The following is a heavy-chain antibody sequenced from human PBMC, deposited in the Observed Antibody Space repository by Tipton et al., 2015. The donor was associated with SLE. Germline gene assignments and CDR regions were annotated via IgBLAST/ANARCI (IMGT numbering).Heavy chain of an antibody. CDR1: GASISSYY. CDR3: ARGRVAAVYYYYYYYMDV. Sequence: LRLSCTVSGASISSYYWSWIRQPPGKGLEWIGEINHSGSTNYNPSLKSRVTISVDTSKNQFSLKLSSVTAADTAVYYCARGRVAAVYYYYYYYMDVWGKGTTVTVSS. V-gene: IGHV4-34*01. CDR2: INHSGST. J-gene: IGHJ6*03. D-gene: IGHD6-13*01.